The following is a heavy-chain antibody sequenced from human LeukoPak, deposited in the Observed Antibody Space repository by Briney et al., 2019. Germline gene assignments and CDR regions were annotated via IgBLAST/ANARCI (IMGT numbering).Heavy chain of an antibody. CDR1: GYTFTSYY. D-gene: IGHD4-17*01. CDR2: INPSGGSS. J-gene: IGHJ4*02. V-gene: IGHV1-46*01. Sequence: ASVKVSCKASGYTFTSYYMHWVRQAPGQGLEWVGIINPSGGSSNYAQKFQGRVTMTTDTSTSTAYMELRSLRSDDTAVYYCARTSSGVDDYGDYLLNFWGQGTLVTVSS. CDR3: ARTSSGVDDYGDYLLNF.